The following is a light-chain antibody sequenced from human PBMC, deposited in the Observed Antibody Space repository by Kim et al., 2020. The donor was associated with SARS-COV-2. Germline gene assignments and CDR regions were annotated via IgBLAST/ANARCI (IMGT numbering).Light chain of an antibody. CDR3: QQSYSFPRT. CDR2: SAS. Sequence: DIQMTQSPSSLSASVGDRVTISCRASENIWNFLSWYQQQPGKAPKLLIYSASNLQVGVPSRFAGSGSGTDFTLIISSLQPEDFATYYCQQSYSFPRTFGQGTKVDIK. J-gene: IGKJ1*01. V-gene: IGKV1-39*01. CDR1: ENIWNF.